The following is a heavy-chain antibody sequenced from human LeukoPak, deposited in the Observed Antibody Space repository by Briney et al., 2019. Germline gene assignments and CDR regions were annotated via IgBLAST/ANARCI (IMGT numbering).Heavy chain of an antibody. J-gene: IGHJ5*02. CDR2: IYDTGKT. CDR3: ARNGVAVIGTQWFDP. D-gene: IGHD2-8*01. CDR1: GGSIRNFY. V-gene: IGHV4-59*08. Sequence: SETLSLTCTVSGGSIRNFYWSWIRQAPGKRLEWIGYIYDTGKTDYNPSLKSRVTISIDTSKNQFSLNLTAVTAADTASYYCARNGVAVIGTQWFDPWGQGTLVTVSS.